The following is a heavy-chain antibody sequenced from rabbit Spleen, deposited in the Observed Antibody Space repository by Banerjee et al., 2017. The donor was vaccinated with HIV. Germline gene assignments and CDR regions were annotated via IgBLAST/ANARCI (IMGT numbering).Heavy chain of an antibody. CDR3: ARGGGTSGDGLNL. J-gene: IGHJ4*01. D-gene: IGHD4-1*01. Sequence: EESGGDLVQPGASLTLTCKASGFDFSSNAMCWVRQAPGKGPEWIACIYNGGGSTYYASWVNGRFTISKTSSTTVTLQMTSLTAADTATYFCARGGGTSGDGLNLWGQGILVTVS. V-gene: IGHV1S47*01. CDR1: GFDFSSNA. CDR2: IYNGGGST.